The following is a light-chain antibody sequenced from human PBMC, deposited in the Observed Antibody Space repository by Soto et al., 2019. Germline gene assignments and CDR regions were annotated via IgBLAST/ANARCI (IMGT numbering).Light chain of an antibody. V-gene: IGKV1-5*03. J-gene: IGKJ1*01. CDR1: QTISSW. CDR2: KAS. Sequence: DIQMTQSPSTLSASVGDRVTITCRASQTISSWLAWYQQKPGKAPKLLIYKASSLESGVPSRFSGSGSVTEFTLSISSLQPDDFATYYCQQYNDYSTFGQGTKVEIK. CDR3: QQYNDYST.